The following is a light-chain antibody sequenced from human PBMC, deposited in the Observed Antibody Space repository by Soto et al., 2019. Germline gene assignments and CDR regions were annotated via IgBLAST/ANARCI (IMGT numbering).Light chain of an antibody. J-gene: IGKJ4*01. CDR1: QSITSW. Sequence: DIQITQSPSTLSASVGDRVTITCRASQSITSWLAWYQQKPGKAPNLLIYDASSLQSGVPSRFSGSGSGTEFTLTTSSLQHDDSATYYCQQYNSHDDIAFGRGTKVEIK. V-gene: IGKV1-5*01. CDR2: DAS. CDR3: QQYNSHDDIA.